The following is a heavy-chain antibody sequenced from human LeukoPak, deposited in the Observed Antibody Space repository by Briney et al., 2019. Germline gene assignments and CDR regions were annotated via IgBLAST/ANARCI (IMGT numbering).Heavy chain of an antibody. CDR3: ARGDDDGDSWFDY. D-gene: IGHD4-17*01. CDR1: GYTFTSYA. V-gene: IGHV1-3*01. CDR2: INDGNGNT. Sequence: ASVKVSCKASGYTFTSYAMHWVRQAPGQRLEWMGWINDGNGNTKYSQKFQGRVTITRDTSASTVNMELSSLRSEDTAVYYCARGDDDGDSWFDYWGQGTLVTVSS. J-gene: IGHJ4*02.